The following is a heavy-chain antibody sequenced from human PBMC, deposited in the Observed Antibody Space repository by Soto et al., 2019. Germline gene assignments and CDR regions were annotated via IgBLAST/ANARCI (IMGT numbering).Heavy chain of an antibody. D-gene: IGHD3-9*01. Sequence: QVQLVESGGGVVQPGRSLSLSCAASGFSFRTFGMHWVRQAPGKGLEWVAVISYDGSNEFYADSVKGRFTISGDNSKNTVYLQMTSRRADDTAVYSCEKDRLGLRYCDWCLCCVLGQGTMVTVPS. CDR1: GFSFRTFG. CDR2: ISYDGSNE. CDR3: EKDRLGLRYCDWCLCCV. J-gene: IGHJ3*01. V-gene: IGHV3-30*18.